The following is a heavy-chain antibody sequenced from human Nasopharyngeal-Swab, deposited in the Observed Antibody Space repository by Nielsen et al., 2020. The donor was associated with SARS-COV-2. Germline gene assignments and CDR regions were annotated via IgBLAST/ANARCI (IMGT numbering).Heavy chain of an antibody. D-gene: IGHD3-3*01. CDR1: GFTFNNYN. CDR3: ARDGLDYDFWSAYFMDV. V-gene: IGHV3-21*01. CDR2: ISSSSSYI. J-gene: IGHJ6*02. Sequence: GESLKISCAASGFTFNNYNFNWVRQAPGTGLEWVSSISSSSSYIYYADSVTGRFTISRDNAKNSLYLQMNSLRAEDTAVYYCARDGLDYDFWSAYFMDVWGQGTTVTVSS.